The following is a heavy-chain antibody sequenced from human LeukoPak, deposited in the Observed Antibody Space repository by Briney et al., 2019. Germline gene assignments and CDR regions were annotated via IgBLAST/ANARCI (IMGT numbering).Heavy chain of an antibody. V-gene: IGHV3-48*03. CDR3: ARDLVVRGRWSWFDP. CDR2: ISGSGSTI. CDR1: ASTFSSYE. Sequence: GGSLRLSCAASASTFSSYEMSWFRQAPGKVLEWVSYISGSGSTIYYADSVKGRFTISRDNAKNALYLQMNSLRAEDTAVYYCARDLVVRGRWSWFDPWGQGTLVTVSS. J-gene: IGHJ5*02. D-gene: IGHD3-10*01.